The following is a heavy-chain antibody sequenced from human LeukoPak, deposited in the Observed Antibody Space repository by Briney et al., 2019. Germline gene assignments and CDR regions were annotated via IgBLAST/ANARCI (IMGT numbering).Heavy chain of an antibody. CDR2: IRSKANSYAT. D-gene: IGHD6-13*01. J-gene: IGHJ6*02. CDR3: TRHRGGAAASKGYYGMDV. Sequence: GGSLRLSCAASGFTFSGSAMHWVRQASGKGLEWVGRIRSKANSYATAYAASVKGRFTISRDDSKNTAYLQMNSLKTEDTAVYYCTRHRGGAAASKGYYGMDVWGQGTTVTVSS. V-gene: IGHV3-73*01. CDR1: GFTFSGSA.